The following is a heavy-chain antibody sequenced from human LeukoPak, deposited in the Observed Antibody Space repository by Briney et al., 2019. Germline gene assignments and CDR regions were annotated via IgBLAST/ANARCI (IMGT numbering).Heavy chain of an antibody. D-gene: IGHD6-19*01. J-gene: IGHJ4*02. Sequence: PSQTLSLTCTVSGGSIMSSAYYWSWIRQPPGKGLEWIGYIYYSGSTYYNPSLKSRVTISLDTSKNQFSLKLSSVTAADTAVYYCVRTEVSSGSEDYWGQGTLVTVSS. CDR1: GGSIMSSAYY. CDR2: IYYSGST. V-gene: IGHV4-30-4*08. CDR3: VRTEVSSGSEDY.